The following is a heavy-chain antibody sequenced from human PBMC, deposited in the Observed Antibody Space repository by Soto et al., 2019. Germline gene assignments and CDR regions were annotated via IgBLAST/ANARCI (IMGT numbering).Heavy chain of an antibody. CDR3: ARGPRGSRIYYYYYIDV. CDR1: GGSFSGYY. J-gene: IGHJ6*03. V-gene: IGHV4-34*01. Sequence: SETLSLTCAVYGGSFSGYYWSWIRQPPGKGLEWIGEINHSGSTNYNPSLKSRVTISVDTSKNQFSLKLSSVTAADAAVYYCARGPRGSRIYYYYYIDVWGQGTTVTVSS. CDR2: INHSGST.